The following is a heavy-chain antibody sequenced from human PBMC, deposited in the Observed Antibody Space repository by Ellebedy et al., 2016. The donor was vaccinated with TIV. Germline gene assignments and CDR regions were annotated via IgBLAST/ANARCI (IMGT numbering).Heavy chain of an antibody. V-gene: IGHV3-48*02. CDR1: GFTFDDYA. J-gene: IGHJ2*01. Sequence: GESLKISXATSGFTFDDYAMSWVRQAPGKGLEWVSYIISSGSTTYHADSVRGRFTISRDNAKNSLYLQVNSLRDEDTAVYYCARGRPYYFDVWGRGTLVIVSS. CDR3: ARGRPYYFDV. CDR2: IISSGSTT.